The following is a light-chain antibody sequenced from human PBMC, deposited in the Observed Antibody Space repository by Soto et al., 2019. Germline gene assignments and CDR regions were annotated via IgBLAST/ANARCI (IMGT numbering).Light chain of an antibody. CDR2: EVT. V-gene: IGLV2-8*01. CDR1: SVDINY. J-gene: IGLJ3*02. Sequence: QSVLTQPPSASGSRGQSVTISCTGTSVDINYVSWFQQHPGKAPKLIICEVTKRPSGVPDRFSGSKSGNTASLTVSGLQDDDEADDYCSSYAGRDIWVFGGGTKLTVL. CDR3: SSYAGRDIWV.